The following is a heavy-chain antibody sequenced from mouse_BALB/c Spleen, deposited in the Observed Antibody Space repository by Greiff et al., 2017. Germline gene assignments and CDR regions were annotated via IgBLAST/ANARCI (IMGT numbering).Heavy chain of an antibody. CDR2: ISSGSSTI. CDR3: AREDYGSREFAY. D-gene: IGHD1-1*01. V-gene: IGHV5-17*02. J-gene: IGHJ3*01. CDR1: GFTFSSFG. Sequence: VQLQQSGGGLVQPGGSRKLSCAASGFTFSSFGMHWVRQAPEKGLEWVAYISSGSSTIYYADTVKGRFTISRDNPKNTLFLQMTSLRSEDTAMYYCAREDYGSREFAYWGQGTLVTVSA.